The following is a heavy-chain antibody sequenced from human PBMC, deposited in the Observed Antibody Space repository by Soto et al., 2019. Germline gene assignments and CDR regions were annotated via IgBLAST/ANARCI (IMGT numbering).Heavy chain of an antibody. CDR2: ISYDGNNK. CDR3: AKDHLYGDYALDY. Sequence: QVQLVESGGGVVQPGRSLRLSCAASGFTFSTYGMHWVRQAPGKGLEWVAVISYDGNNKYYADSVKGRFTISRDNSKNTLYLQMNSLRVDDTAVYYCAKDHLYGDYALDYWGQGTLVTVSS. J-gene: IGHJ4*02. CDR1: GFTFSTYG. V-gene: IGHV3-30*18. D-gene: IGHD4-17*01.